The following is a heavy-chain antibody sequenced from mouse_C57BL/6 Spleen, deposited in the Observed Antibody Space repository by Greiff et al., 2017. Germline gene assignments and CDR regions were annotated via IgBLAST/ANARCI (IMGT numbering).Heavy chain of an antibody. J-gene: IGHJ2*01. Sequence: EVQLLESGPGLVKPSQSLSLTCSVTGYSITSGYYWNWIRQFPGNKLEWMGYISYDGSNNYNPSLKNRISITRDTSKNQFFLKLNSVTTEDTATYYCAREDRYYGSSGYFDYWGQGTTLTVSS. V-gene: IGHV3-6*01. D-gene: IGHD1-1*01. CDR2: ISYDGSN. CDR1: GYSITSGYY. CDR3: AREDRYYGSSGYFDY.